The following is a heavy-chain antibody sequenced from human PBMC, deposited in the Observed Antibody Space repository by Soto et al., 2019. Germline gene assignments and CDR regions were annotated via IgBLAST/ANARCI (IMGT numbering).Heavy chain of an antibody. CDR2: ISWDGGTT. CDR1: GFTFEDHG. D-gene: IGHD3-10*01. J-gene: IGHJ4*02. V-gene: IGHV3-20*01. Sequence: EVQLVESGGGVARPGGSLRLSCAASGFTFEDHGMSWVRQAPGKGLEWLSGISWDGGTTVYADSVKGRFTVSRKNAKTSLYLQMNSLKPGDTAFYHCARRSGDQQVCDFWGQGTLVTVS. CDR3: ARRSGDQQVCDF.